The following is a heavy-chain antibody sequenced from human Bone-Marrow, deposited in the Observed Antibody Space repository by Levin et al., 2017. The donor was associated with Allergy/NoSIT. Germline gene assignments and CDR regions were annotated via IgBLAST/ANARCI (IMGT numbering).Heavy chain of an antibody. D-gene: IGHD3-9*01. V-gene: IGHV4-30-4*01. CDR3: ARLSLTFYDILTGYYSPIGTFDY. CDR1: GGSINSGDSY. CDR2: IYYSGST. J-gene: IGHJ4*02. Sequence: SQTLSLTCNVSGGSINSGDSYWSWIRQPPGKGLEWIGYIYYSGSTYYNPSLKSRITISIDTSKSQFSLQLSSVTAADTTVYYCARLSLTFYDILTGYYSPIGTFDYWGQGTLVTVSS.